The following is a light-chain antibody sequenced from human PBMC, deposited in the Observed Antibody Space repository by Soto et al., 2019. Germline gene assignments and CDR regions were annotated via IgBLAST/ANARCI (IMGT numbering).Light chain of an antibody. CDR2: GNS. V-gene: IGLV1-40*01. CDR3: QSYDSSLSGFV. J-gene: IGLJ1*01. CDR1: SSNIGAGYD. Sequence: QAVVTQPPSVSGAPGQRVTISCTGSSSNIGAGYDVHWYQQLPGTAPKLLIYGNSKRPSGVPDRFSGSKSGTSASLAITGLRAEDEADFYCQSYDSSLSGFVFGSGTKLTVL.